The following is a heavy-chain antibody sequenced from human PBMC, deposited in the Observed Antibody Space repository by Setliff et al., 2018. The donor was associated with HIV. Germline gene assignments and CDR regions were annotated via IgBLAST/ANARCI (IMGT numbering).Heavy chain of an antibody. J-gene: IGHJ4*02. V-gene: IGHV3-23*03. CDR3: VRAPPNSEY. Sequence: GGSLRLSCAASGFSFSAYAMSWVRRAPGKGLEWLSVVLSGGSTTYYADSVKGRFIISRDDSKNTVYLEMRSLRAEDTAVYFCVRAPPNSEYWGRGTLVTVSS. CDR1: GFSFSAYA. CDR2: VLSGGSTT.